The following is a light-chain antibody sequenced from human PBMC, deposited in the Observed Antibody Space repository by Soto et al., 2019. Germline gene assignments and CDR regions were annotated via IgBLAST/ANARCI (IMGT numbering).Light chain of an antibody. CDR2: DTS. Sequence: EIVFTQSPATLSLSAGERAIVACRSSQHVSRYLAGYQQKPVQAPSLVMYDTSRRATGTPGRFSGSGSGTDFTLTISSVEPEDFAVYYCQQRSNWPPITFGQGTRLEIK. V-gene: IGKV3-11*01. CDR3: QQRSNWPPIT. CDR1: QHVSRY. J-gene: IGKJ5*01.